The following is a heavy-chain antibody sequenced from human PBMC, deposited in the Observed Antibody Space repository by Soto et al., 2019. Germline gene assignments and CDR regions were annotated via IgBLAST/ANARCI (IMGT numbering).Heavy chain of an antibody. Sequence: PGGSLRLSCAASGFTFSSYAMSWVRQAPGKGLERVSAISGSGGSTYYADSVKGRFTIYRDNSMNTLYLQMNTLRVEDTAVYYCAKVSSSWYAGFFDLWGQGTLVTVSS. V-gene: IGHV3-23*01. CDR2: ISGSGGST. CDR1: GFTFSSYA. J-gene: IGHJ4*02. D-gene: IGHD6-13*01. CDR3: AKVSSSWYAGFFDL.